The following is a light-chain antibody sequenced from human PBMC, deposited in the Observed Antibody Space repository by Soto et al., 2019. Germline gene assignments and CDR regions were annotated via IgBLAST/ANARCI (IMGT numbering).Light chain of an antibody. CDR2: GAS. J-gene: IGKJ4*01. Sequence: SPATLSVSAGGTVTLSCRASQSIRTNVAWYQQIPGQAPRLLVYGASTRATGVPARFSGSGSGIEFTLTISSLQSEDSAFYYCQQYKNWPPLTFGGGTKVDIK. V-gene: IGKV3-15*01. CDR1: QSIRTN. CDR3: QQYKNWPPLT.